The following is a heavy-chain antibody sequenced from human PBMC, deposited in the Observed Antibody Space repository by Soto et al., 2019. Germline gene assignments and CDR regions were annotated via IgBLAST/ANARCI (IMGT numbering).Heavy chain of an antibody. Sequence: PGGSLRLSCAASGFTFSSYGMHWVRQAPGKGLEWVAVIWYDGSNKYYADSVKGRFTISRDNSKNTLYLQMNSLRAEDTAVYYCARDGYGPPYYYYGMDVWGQGTTVTVSS. J-gene: IGHJ6*02. V-gene: IGHV3-33*01. CDR2: IWYDGSNK. CDR3: ARDGYGPPYYYYGMDV. CDR1: GFTFSSYG. D-gene: IGHD5-12*01.